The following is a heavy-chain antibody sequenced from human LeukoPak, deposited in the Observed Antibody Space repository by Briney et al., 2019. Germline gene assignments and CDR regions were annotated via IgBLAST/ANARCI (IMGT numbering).Heavy chain of an antibody. CDR3: GKGGQSSSWFWVD. D-gene: IGHD6-13*01. J-gene: IGHJ4*02. CDR1: GFTFSTYW. Sequence: GGSLRLSCAASGFTFSTYWMTWVRQTPGKGLEWVANTKPDGRETYYVDSVRGRFTISRDNAKNSLYLQMNSLRDDDTAVYYCGKGGQSSSWFWVDWGQGTLVTVSS. CDR2: TKPDGRET. V-gene: IGHV3-7*01.